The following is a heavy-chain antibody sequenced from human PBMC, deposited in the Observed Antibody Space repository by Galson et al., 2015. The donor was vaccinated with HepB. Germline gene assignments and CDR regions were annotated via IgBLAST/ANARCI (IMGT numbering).Heavy chain of an antibody. CDR3: ARVVAANPYYYYGMDV. Sequence: SLRLSCAASGFTFSSYSMNWVRQAPGKGLEWVSSISSSSSYIYYADSVKGRFTTSRDNAKNSLYLQMNSLRAEDTAVYYCARVVAANPYYYYGMDVWGQGTTVTVSS. CDR2: ISSSSSYI. D-gene: IGHD5-12*01. J-gene: IGHJ6*02. CDR1: GFTFSSYS. V-gene: IGHV3-21*01.